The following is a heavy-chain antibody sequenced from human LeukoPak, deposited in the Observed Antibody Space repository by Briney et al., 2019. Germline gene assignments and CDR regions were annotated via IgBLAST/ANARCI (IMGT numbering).Heavy chain of an antibody. CDR2: IKQDGSEK. CDR1: GFTFSSYW. J-gene: IGHJ4*02. CDR3: ARDWYDSSGYYFESHYFDY. Sequence: GGSLRLSCAASGFTFSSYWMSWVRQAPGKGLEWVANIKQDGSEKYYVDSVKGRFTISRDNAKNSLYLQMNSLRAEDTAVYYCARDWYDSSGYYFESHYFDYWGQGTLVTVSS. V-gene: IGHV3-7*01. D-gene: IGHD3-22*01.